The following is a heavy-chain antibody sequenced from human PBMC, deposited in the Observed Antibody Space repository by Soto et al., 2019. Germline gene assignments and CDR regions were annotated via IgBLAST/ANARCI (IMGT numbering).Heavy chain of an antibody. CDR1: GFTFSSYG. V-gene: IGHV3-30*18. Sequence: GGSLRLSCAASGFTFSSYGMHWVRQAPGKGLEWVAVISYDGSNKYYADSVKGRFTISRDNSKNTLYLQMNSLRAEDTAVYYCAKVQALYYDSSGYDYWGQGTLGTVSS. CDR2: ISYDGSNK. J-gene: IGHJ4*02. CDR3: AKVQALYYDSSGYDY. D-gene: IGHD3-22*01.